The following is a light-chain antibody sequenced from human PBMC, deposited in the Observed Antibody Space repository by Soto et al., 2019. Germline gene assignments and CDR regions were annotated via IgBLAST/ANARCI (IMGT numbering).Light chain of an antibody. Sequence: DIQMTQSPSTLPASVGDRVTITCRASQSISNWLAWYQQKPGTAPKVLIYHASNLQSGVPSRFSGSGSGTDFTLTISCLQSEDFATYYCQQYYGYPGTFGQGTKVDIK. CDR3: QQYYGYPGT. V-gene: IGKV1-5*01. CDR2: HAS. CDR1: QSISNW. J-gene: IGKJ1*01.